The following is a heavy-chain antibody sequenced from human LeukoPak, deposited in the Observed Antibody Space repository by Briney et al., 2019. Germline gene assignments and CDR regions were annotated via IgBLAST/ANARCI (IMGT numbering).Heavy chain of an antibody. CDR2: IYYSGST. D-gene: IGHD2-21*02. J-gene: IGHJ2*01. V-gene: IGHV4-39*01. CDR3: ARHERVYCGGDCYSYWYFDL. CDR1: GGSISSSSYY. Sequence: SETLSLTCTVSGGSISSSSYYWGWIRQPPGKGLEWIGSIYYSGSTYYNPSLKSRVTISVDTSKNRFSLKLSSVTAADTAVYYCARHERVYCGGDCYSYWYFDLWGRGTLVTVSS.